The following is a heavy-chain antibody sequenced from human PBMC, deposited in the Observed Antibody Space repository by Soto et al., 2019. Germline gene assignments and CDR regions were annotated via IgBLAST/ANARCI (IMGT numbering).Heavy chain of an antibody. CDR1: GFTFSSYG. V-gene: IGHV3-30*18. CDR2: ISYDGSNK. J-gene: IGHJ4*02. Sequence: PGGSLRLSCAASGFTFSSYGMHWVRQAPGKGLEWVAVISYDGSNKYYADSVKGRFTISRDNSKNTLYLQMNSLRAEDTAVYYCAKDIVVVVAASLFDYWGQGTLVTVSS. CDR3: AKDIVVVVAASLFDY. D-gene: IGHD2-15*01.